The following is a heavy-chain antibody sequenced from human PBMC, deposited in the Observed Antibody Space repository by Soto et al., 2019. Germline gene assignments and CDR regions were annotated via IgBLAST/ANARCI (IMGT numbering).Heavy chain of an antibody. CDR3: AKDPNGDYVGGFEF. D-gene: IGHD4-17*01. CDR1: GFMFSIYE. CDR2: ISSGGINI. Sequence: GGSLRLSCAASGFMFSIYEMNWVRQAPGKGLEWVSYISSGGINIHYADSVKGRFTISRDNAKNSLYLQMDNLRAEDTAVYYCAKDPNGDYVGGFEFWGQGTMVTVSS. J-gene: IGHJ3*01. V-gene: IGHV3-48*03.